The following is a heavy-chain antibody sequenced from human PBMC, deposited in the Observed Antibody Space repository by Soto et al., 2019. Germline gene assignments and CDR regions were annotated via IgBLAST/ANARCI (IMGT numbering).Heavy chain of an antibody. J-gene: IGHJ5*02. CDR1: GHSFTNYY. D-gene: IGHD4-17*01. CDR2: INPNSGGT. CDR3: AGQYGDYASWFDP. V-gene: IGHV1-2*02. Sequence: ASVKVSCKASGHSFTNYYLHWVRQAPGQGLEWMGWINPNSGGTKYAQKFQGRVTMTRDTSINTVYMELSSLRSDDTAVYFCAGQYGDYASWFDPSGQGPLVTVYS.